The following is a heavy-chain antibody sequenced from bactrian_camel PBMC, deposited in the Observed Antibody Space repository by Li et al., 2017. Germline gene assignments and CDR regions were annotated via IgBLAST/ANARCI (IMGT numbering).Heavy chain of an antibody. CDR3: ATSSRCSLDARQYSG. Sequence: DVQLVESGGGLVQPGGSLRLSCAASGFPFSSYAMAWVRQGPGKGLEWVSTINRAGGIAYYADSVKGRFIISRDNAKNTVYLQMNSLKPEDTAVYYCATSSRCSLDARQYSGWGQGTQVTVS. CDR1: GFPFSSYA. V-gene: IGHV3S40*01. D-gene: IGHD4*01. J-gene: IGHJ4*01. CDR2: INRAGGIA.